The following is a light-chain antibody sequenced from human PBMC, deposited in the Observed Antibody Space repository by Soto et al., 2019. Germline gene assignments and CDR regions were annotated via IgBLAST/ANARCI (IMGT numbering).Light chain of an antibody. CDR2: AAS. CDR3: QQSYRNPIT. CDR1: QSISNY. Sequence: DIQMTQSASSLSASVGDRVTLTCRASQSISNYLNWYQQKPGKAPNLLIHAASSLQSGVPPRFSGSGSGTDFTLTISSLQPEEFATYFCQQSYRNPITVGQGTRLEIK. V-gene: IGKV1-39*01. J-gene: IGKJ5*01.